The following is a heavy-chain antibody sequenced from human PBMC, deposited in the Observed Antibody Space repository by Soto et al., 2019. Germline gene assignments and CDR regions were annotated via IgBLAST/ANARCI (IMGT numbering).Heavy chain of an antibody. V-gene: IGHV3-30*18. Sequence: VQLVESGGAVVNPGGPWRPPFAPPESTLVTNPCHGFRQAPGKGLGWGAVVSQDGRNTNYAASVKGRFTISRDSSKNTVSLEMTSLRAEDTAVYYCAKGGRQWLVTSDFNYWGQGALVTVSS. D-gene: IGHD6-19*01. J-gene: IGHJ4*02. CDR3: AKGGRQWLVTSDFNY. CDR1: ESTLVTNP. CDR2: VSQDGRNT.